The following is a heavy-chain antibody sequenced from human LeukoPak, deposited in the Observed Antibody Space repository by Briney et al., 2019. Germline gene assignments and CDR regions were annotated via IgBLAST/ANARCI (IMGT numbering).Heavy chain of an antibody. Sequence: ASVKVSCKASGGTFSSYAISWVRQAPGQGLEWMGWINTNTGNPTYAQGFTGRFVFSLDTSVSTAYLQISSLKAEDTAVYYCAREGRAAALYYYYYYYMDVWGKGTTVTVSS. J-gene: IGHJ6*03. CDR2: INTNTGNP. CDR3: AREGRAAALYYYYYYYMDV. D-gene: IGHD6-25*01. V-gene: IGHV7-4-1*02. CDR1: GGTFSSYA.